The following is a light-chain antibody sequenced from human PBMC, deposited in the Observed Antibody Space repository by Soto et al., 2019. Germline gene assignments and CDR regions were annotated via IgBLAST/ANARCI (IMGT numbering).Light chain of an antibody. CDR3: QQYGRSPST. CDR1: QSVSSSS. J-gene: IGKJ1*01. V-gene: IGKV3-20*01. CDR2: GGS. Sequence: IVLTQFPGTRSLSPGERATLSCRASQSVSSSSLAWYQQKPGQAPRLLIYGGSRRATGIPDRFSGSVSGTDFILSISRLEPEDFAMYYCQQYGRSPSTFDQGTKLEFK.